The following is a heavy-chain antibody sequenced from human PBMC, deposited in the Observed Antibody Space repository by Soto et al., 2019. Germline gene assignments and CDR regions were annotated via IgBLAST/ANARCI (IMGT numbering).Heavy chain of an antibody. CDR1: GFTFSSYA. J-gene: IGHJ4*02. V-gene: IGHV3-23*01. CDR2: FGGSSGST. CDR3: AKRGRGAVAFDY. Sequence: VSLRLSCAASGFTFSSYAMSWVRQAPGKGLEWVSTFGGSSGSTYFADSMRGRFTISRDNSKNTLYLQMNGLRAEDTAVYYCAKRGRGAVAFDYWGQGTLVTVSS. D-gene: IGHD6-19*01.